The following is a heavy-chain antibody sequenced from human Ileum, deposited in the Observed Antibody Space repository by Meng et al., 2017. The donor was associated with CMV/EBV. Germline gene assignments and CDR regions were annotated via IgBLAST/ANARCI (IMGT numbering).Heavy chain of an antibody. CDR2: ISGSGGST. CDR3: AKGGGSTSWAEYGMDV. V-gene: IGHV3-23*01. D-gene: IGHD2-2*01. J-gene: IGHJ6*02. CDR1: GFTFSSYA. Sequence: LSLTCAASGFTFSSYAMSWVRQAPGKGLEWVSAISGSGGSTYYADSVKGRFTISRDNSKNTLYLQMNSLRAEDTAVYYCAKGGGSTSWAEYGMDVWGQGTTVTVSS.